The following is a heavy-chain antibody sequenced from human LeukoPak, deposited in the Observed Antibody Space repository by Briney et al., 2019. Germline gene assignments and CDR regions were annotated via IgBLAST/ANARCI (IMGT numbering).Heavy chain of an antibody. CDR3: AKNRGASGYSDSHY. CDR1: GFTFSTYA. D-gene: IGHD3-22*01. J-gene: IGHJ4*02. Sequence: QPGGSLRLSCAASGFTFSTYAMSWVRQAPGKGLEWVSSISGSGDSPYYANSVKGRFTMSRDNSKNTLYLLMNSLRAEDTAVYYCAKNRGASGYSDSHYWGQGTLVTVSS. V-gene: IGHV3-23*01. CDR2: ISGSGDSP.